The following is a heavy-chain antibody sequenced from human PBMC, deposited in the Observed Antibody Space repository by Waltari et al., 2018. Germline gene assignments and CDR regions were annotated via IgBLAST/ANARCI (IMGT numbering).Heavy chain of an antibody. J-gene: IGHJ2*01. D-gene: IGHD2-21*01. CDR3: ARDGGDLVLWYFHL. Sequence: QVQLVQSGAEVKKPGSSVKVSCKASGGTFSSYAISWVRQAPGQGLEWMGGIIPIRCIAISAQKLQVRVTITADKSTSTAYMELSSLRSEDPAAYYCARDGGDLVLWYFHLSGRGTLVTVSS. CDR2: IIPIRCIA. V-gene: IGHV1-69*10. CDR1: GGTFSSYA.